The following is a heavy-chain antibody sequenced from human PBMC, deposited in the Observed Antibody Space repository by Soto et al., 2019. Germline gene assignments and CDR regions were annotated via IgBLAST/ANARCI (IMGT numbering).Heavy chain of an antibody. D-gene: IGHD2-15*01. CDR2: IYYSGST. V-gene: IGHV4-59*01. CDR1: GASISSYN. J-gene: IGHJ5*02. Sequence: SETLCLTCDVSGASISSYNWSWIRQPPGKGLEWIGYIYYSGSTNYNPSLKSRVTISVDTSKNQFSLKLASVTAADTAVYYCAKGGCSSCRFDPWGQGTLVTVSS. CDR3: AKGGCSSCRFDP.